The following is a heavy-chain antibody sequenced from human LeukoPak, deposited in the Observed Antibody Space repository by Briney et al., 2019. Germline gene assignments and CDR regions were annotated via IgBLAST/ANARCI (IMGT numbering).Heavy chain of an antibody. CDR2: IYSTGST. CDR3: ARDRRWRRDSKTPYYYYGMDV. CDR1: GGSISSYY. D-gene: IGHD5-24*01. V-gene: IGHV4-4*07. J-gene: IGHJ6*02. Sequence: SETLSITCTVPGGSISSYYWSWIRQRAGKGLELIGQIYSTGSTNYNRSLQSRVTMSVDTSKNQFSLRLRVVTAADTAVYYCARDRRWRRDSKTPYYYYGMDVWGQGTTVTVS.